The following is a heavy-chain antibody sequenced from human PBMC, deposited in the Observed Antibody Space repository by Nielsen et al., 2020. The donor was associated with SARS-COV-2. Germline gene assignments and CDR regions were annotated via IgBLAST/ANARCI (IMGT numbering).Heavy chain of an antibody. CDR2: IYWDDDK. Sequence: SGPTLVKPTQTLTLTCTFSGFSLSTSGVGVGWIRQPPGKALQWLAIIYWDDDKRYSPSLKSRLTITKDTSKNQVVLTMINVDPVDTATYYCARTQWENEGDAFDIWGQGTMVTVSS. V-gene: IGHV2-5*02. CDR1: GFSLSTSGVG. J-gene: IGHJ3*02. CDR3: ARTQWENEGDAFDI. D-gene: IGHD1-26*01.